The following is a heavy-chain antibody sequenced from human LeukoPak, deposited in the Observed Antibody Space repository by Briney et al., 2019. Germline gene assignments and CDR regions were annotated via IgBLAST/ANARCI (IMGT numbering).Heavy chain of an antibody. D-gene: IGHD2-15*01. CDR1: GYTFTNYF. Sequence: ASVKVSCKASGYTFTNYFMHWVRLAPGQGLVWVGIINPSGDSTNYAQKFQGRVTMTSDTSKSTVYMELRSLRSKDTAVYYCARVSGYCSGGTCYGLPSHGLDVWGQGTPVTISS. V-gene: IGHV1-46*01. J-gene: IGHJ6*02. CDR2: INPSGDST. CDR3: ARVSGYCSGGTCYGLPSHGLDV.